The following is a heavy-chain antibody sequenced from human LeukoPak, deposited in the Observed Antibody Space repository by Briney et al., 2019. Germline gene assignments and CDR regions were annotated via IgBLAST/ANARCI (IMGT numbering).Heavy chain of an antibody. CDR3: AKDPNYSGSPVYFFDY. J-gene: IGHJ4*02. V-gene: IGHV3-30*18. CDR1: GFTFSSYG. CDR2: ISYDGSNK. Sequence: SGGSLRLSCAASGFTFSSYGMHWARQAPGKGLEWVAVISYDGSNKYYADSVKGRFTISRDNSKNTLSLQMNSLRAEDTAVYYCAKDPNYSGSPVYFFDYWGQGTLVTVSS. D-gene: IGHD1-26*01.